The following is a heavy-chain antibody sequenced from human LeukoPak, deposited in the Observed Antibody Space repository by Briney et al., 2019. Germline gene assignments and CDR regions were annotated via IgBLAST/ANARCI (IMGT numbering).Heavy chain of an antibody. Sequence: GASVKLSCKASGYTFTNYGLSWVRQAPGQGLEWMGWISAYNGNTNYAQNLQGRVTMTTDTSTSTAYMELRSLRSDDTAVYFCARGHGDHSFDYWGQGTLVTVSS. V-gene: IGHV1-18*01. D-gene: IGHD4-17*01. CDR2: ISAYNGNT. CDR3: ARGHGDHSFDY. J-gene: IGHJ4*02. CDR1: GYTFTNYG.